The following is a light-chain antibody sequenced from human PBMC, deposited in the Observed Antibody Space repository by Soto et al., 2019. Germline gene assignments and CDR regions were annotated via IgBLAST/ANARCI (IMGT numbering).Light chain of an antibody. CDR1: SSDVGGYDY. CDR2: EVT. V-gene: IGLV2-14*01. CDR3: SSHTSDNTRV. Sequence: SVLTQPASVSGSPGQSIAVSCTGTSSDVGGYDYVSWYQQHPDKAPKLIIYEVTSRPSGVSTRFSGSKSGNTASLTISGLQAEDEADYYCSSHTSDNTRVFGTGTKVTVL. J-gene: IGLJ1*01.